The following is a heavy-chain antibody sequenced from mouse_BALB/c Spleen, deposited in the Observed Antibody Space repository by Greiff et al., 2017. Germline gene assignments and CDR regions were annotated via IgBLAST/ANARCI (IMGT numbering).Heavy chain of an antibody. CDR1: GFTFSSYA. D-gene: IGHD1-2*01. Sequence: EVHLVESGGGLVKPGGSLKLSCAASGFTFSSYAMSWVRQSPEKRLEWVAEISSGGSYTYYPDTVTGRFTISRDNAKNTLYLEMSSLRSEDTAMYYCARPSRDGYGAWFAYWGQGTLVTVSA. CDR3: ARPSRDGYGAWFAY. J-gene: IGHJ3*01. V-gene: IGHV5-9-4*01. CDR2: ISSGGSYT.